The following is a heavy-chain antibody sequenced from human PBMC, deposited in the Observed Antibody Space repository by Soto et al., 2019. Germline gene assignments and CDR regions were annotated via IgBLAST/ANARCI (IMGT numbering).Heavy chain of an antibody. D-gene: IGHD2-2*01. Sequence: ASVKVSCKASGGTFSSYAISWVRQAPGQGLEWMGGIIPIFGTANYAQKFQGRVTITADESTSTAYMELSSLRSEDTAVYYCARAGGYCSSTSCYSPKNWFDPWGQGTLVTVSS. CDR2: IIPIFGTA. V-gene: IGHV1-69*13. CDR1: GGTFSSYA. J-gene: IGHJ5*02. CDR3: ARAGGYCSSTSCYSPKNWFDP.